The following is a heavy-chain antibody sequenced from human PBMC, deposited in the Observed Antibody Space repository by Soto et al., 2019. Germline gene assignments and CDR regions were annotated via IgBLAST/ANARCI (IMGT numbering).Heavy chain of an antibody. CDR1: GFSLSTSGMC. CDR2: IDWDDDK. V-gene: IGHV2-70*11. Sequence: SGPTLVNPTQTLTLTCTFSGFSLSTSGMCVSWIRQPPGKALEWLARIDWDDDKYYSTSLKTRLTISKDTSKNQVVLTMTNMDPVDTATYYFARSFSGVRPYYYMDVWGKGTTVTVSS. D-gene: IGHD3-10*01. J-gene: IGHJ6*03. CDR3: ARSFSGVRPYYYMDV.